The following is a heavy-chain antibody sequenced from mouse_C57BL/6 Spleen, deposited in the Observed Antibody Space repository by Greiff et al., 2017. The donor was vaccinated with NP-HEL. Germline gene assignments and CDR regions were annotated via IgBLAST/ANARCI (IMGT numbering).Heavy chain of an antibody. J-gene: IGHJ1*03. Sequence: EVQLQQSGTVLARPGASVKMSCKTSGYTFTSYWMHWVKQRPGQGLEWIGAIYPGNSDTSYNQKFKGKAKLTAVTSASTAYMELSSLTNEDSAVYYCTRDTSLRRYFDVWGTGTTVTVSS. CDR3: TRDTSLRRYFDV. D-gene: IGHD1-1*01. CDR2: IYPGNSDT. V-gene: IGHV1-5*01. CDR1: GYTFTSYW.